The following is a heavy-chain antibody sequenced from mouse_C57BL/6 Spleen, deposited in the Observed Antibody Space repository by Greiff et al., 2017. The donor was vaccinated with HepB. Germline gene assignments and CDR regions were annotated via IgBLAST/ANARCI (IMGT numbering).Heavy chain of an antibody. V-gene: IGHV1-50*01. CDR1: GYTFTSYW. CDR2: IDPSDSYT. J-gene: IGHJ4*01. D-gene: IGHD2-3*01. CDR3: ARRYYNYYALDY. Sequence: VQLQQSGAELVKPGASVKLSCKASGYTFTSYWMHWVKQRPGQGLEWIGEIDPSDSYTNYNQKFKGKATLTVDTSSSTAYMQLSSLTSEDSAVYYCARRYYNYYALDYWGQGTSVTVSS.